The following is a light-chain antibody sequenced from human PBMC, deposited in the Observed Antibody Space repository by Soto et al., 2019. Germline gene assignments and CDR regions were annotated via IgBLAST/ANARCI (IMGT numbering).Light chain of an antibody. CDR1: QSVSSY. CDR3: QQRSNWPPFT. V-gene: IGKV3-11*01. J-gene: IGKJ4*01. Sequence: EIVLTQSPATLSLSPGARATLSCRASQSVSSYLAWYQQKPGQDPRLLIYDASNRATGIPARFSGSGSGTDFTLTISSLEPEDFAIYDCQQRSNWPPFTFGGGNKVEIK. CDR2: DAS.